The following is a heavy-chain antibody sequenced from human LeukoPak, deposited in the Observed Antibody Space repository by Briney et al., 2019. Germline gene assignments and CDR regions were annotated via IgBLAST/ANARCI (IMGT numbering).Heavy chain of an antibody. Sequence: PGGSLRLSCAASGFTFRDYYMTWIRQAPGKGLEWISYISRSGDTLYYADSVKGRFTISRENAKNSLYLQMNSLRAEDTAMYYCARQKQSHGNFDYWGQGTLVTVSS. CDR1: GFTFRDYY. J-gene: IGHJ4*02. CDR3: ARQKQSHGNFDY. V-gene: IGHV3-11*01. CDR2: ISRSGDTL. D-gene: IGHD1-26*01.